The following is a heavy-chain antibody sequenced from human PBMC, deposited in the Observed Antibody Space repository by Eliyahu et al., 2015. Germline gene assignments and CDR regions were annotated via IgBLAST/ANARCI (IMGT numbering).Heavy chain of an antibody. D-gene: IGHD3-22*01. Sequence: EVQLVESGGGLVQPGRSLRLSCXASXFXFXDYAMXWVRQAPGKGLEWVSGISWNSGSIGYADSVKGRFTISRDNAKNSLYLQMNSLRAEDTALYYCAKAPYDSSGYYYDXWGQGTLVTVSS. CDR3: AKAPYDSSGYYYDX. J-gene: IGHJ4*02. V-gene: IGHV3-9*01. CDR2: ISWNSGSI. CDR1: XFXFXDYA.